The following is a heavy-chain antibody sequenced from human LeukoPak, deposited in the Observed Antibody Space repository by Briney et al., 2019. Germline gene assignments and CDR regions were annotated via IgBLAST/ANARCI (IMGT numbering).Heavy chain of an antibody. CDR2: ISTTGDM. CDR1: GFTFSRYK. V-gene: IGHV3-21*01. J-gene: IGHJ4*02. Sequence: NPGGSLRLSCAASGFTFSRYKMDWVRQAPGKGLELVSDISTTGDMNYADSVKGRFTISRDNAKNSLDLQMNSLRVEDTAVYYCARDRQGSSRVFDYWGQGTLVTVSS. CDR3: ARDRQGSSRVFDY. D-gene: IGHD6-13*01.